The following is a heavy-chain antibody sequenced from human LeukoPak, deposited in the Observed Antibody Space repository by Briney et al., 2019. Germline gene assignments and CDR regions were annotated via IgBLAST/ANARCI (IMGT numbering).Heavy chain of an antibody. CDR1: GGSFSGYY. Sequence: SETLSLTCAVDGGSFSGYYWSWIRQPPGKGLEWIGEINHSGSTNYNPSLKSRVTISVDTSKNQFSLKLSSVTAADTAVYYCARGLYPYYDSSGSLRPYFDYWGQGTLVTVSS. V-gene: IGHV4-34*01. D-gene: IGHD3-22*01. CDR3: ARGLYPYYDSSGSLRPYFDY. J-gene: IGHJ4*02. CDR2: INHSGST.